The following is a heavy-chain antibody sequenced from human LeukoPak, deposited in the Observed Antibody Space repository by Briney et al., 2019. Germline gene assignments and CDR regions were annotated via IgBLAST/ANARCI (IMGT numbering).Heavy chain of an antibody. J-gene: IGHJ6*02. D-gene: IGHD1-14*01. CDR2: INSDGSST. V-gene: IGHV3-74*01. Sequence: GGSLRLSCAASGFTFSSYWMHWVREAPGKGLVWVSRINSDGSSTSYADSVKGRFTISKDNAKNTLYLQMNSLRAEDTAVYYCATGQGHGMDVWGQGTTVTVSS. CDR3: ATGQGHGMDV. CDR1: GFTFSSYW.